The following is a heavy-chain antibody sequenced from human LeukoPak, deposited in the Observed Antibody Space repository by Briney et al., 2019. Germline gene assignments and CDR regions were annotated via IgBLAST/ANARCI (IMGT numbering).Heavy chain of an antibody. CDR3: AKAPDFWSGYSGCFDY. V-gene: IGHV3-30-3*01. J-gene: IGHJ4*02. D-gene: IGHD3-3*01. CDR2: ISYDGSNK. CDR1: GFTFSSYA. Sequence: GRSLRLSCAASGFTFSSYAMHWVRQAPGKGLEWVAVISYDGSNKYYADSVKGRFTISRDNSKNTLYLQMNSLRAEDTAVYYCAKAPDFWSGYSGCFDYWGQGTLVTVSS.